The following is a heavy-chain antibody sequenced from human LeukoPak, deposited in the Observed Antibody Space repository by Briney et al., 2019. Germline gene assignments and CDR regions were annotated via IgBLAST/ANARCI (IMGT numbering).Heavy chain of an antibody. D-gene: IGHD1-26*01. CDR1: GGSISTYY. J-gene: IGHJ6*03. Sequence: SETLSLTCTLSGGSISTYYWTWIRQPPGKGLEWIGHIYYSGSTNYNPSLKRRVTISLDTSKNQFSLKLTSVTAADTAVYYCARAVEATQGGHYYYYYMDVWGKGATVTVSS. V-gene: IGHV4-59*01. CDR2: IYYSGST. CDR3: ARAVEATQGGHYYYYYMDV.